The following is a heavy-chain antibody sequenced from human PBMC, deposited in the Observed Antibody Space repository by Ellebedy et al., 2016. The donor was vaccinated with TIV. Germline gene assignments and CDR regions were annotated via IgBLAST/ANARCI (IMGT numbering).Heavy chain of an antibody. V-gene: IGHV3-72*01. D-gene: IGHD1-26*01. CDR2: SRNKAKSYTT. Sequence: GESLKISCAASGFTFSDPNIDWVRQVPGKGLEWVARSRNKAKSYTTEYAASVKGRFTISRDDSKNLVYLQMNSLKTEDTAVYYCTRGGMGAPPFEPWGQGTLVTVSS. CDR1: GFTFSDPN. CDR3: TRGGMGAPPFEP. J-gene: IGHJ5*02.